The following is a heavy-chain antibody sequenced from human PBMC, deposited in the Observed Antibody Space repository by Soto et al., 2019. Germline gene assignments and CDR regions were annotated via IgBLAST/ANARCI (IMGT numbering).Heavy chain of an antibody. Sequence: SVKVSCKASGGTFSSYAISWVRQAPGQGLEWMGGIIPIFGTANYAQKFQGRVTITADESTSTAYMELSSLRSEDTAVYYCARAPSGYCSGGSCYRHRGNYYYGMDVWGQGTTVTVSS. CDR1: GGTFSSYA. CDR2: IIPIFGTA. D-gene: IGHD2-15*01. V-gene: IGHV1-69*13. J-gene: IGHJ6*02. CDR3: ARAPSGYCSGGSCYRHRGNYYYGMDV.